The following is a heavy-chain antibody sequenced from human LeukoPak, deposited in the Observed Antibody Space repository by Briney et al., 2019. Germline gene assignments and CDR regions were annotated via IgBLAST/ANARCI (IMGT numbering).Heavy chain of an antibody. J-gene: IGHJ4*02. D-gene: IGHD6-19*01. Sequence: GGSLRLSCAASGFTFSSYSMNWVRQAPGKGLEWVPSISTSSSYIYYADSVKGRFTISRDNAKNSLYLQMNSLRAEDTAVYYCARHVAYSSGYFYFGYWGQGTLVTVSS. CDR3: ARHVAYSSGYFYFGY. CDR1: GFTFSSYS. CDR2: ISTSSSYI. V-gene: IGHV3-21*01.